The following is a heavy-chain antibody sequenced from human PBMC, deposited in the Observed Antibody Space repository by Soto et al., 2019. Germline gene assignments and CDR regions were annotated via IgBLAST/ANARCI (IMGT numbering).Heavy chain of an antibody. V-gene: IGHV4-59*01. J-gene: IGHJ4*02. CDR1: GASITYYY. CDR3: ARSLRGGLPTVTPHAY. D-gene: IGHD4-17*01. Sequence: QVLLQESGPGLVKHSETLSLTFSVAGASITYYYWAWIRQPPGKGLQWIGHIFHNGDTKCNPSLKRRVTLSVDTSKRQFSLKLTSVTAADTAVYFCARSLRGGLPTVTPHAYWGQGMLVTVSS. CDR2: IFHNGDT.